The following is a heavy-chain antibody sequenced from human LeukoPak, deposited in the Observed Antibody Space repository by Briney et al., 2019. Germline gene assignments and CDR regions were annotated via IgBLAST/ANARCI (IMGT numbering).Heavy chain of an antibody. D-gene: IGHD3-10*01. CDR1: GFSFSSYW. J-gene: IGHJ6*03. V-gene: IGHV3-7*01. CDR2: INQVESEK. Sequence: GGSLRLSCEASGFSFSSYWMTWVRQAPGKGPEWVANINQVESEKYSVDSVKGRFTISRDNAKNSVYLQMKNLRAEDTALHYCARLSAYYYGSYFYYYMDVWGKGTTVTVSS. CDR3: ARLSAYYYGSYFYYYMDV.